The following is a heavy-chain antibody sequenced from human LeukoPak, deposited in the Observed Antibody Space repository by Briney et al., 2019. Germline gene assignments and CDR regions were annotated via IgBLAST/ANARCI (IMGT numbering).Heavy chain of an antibody. J-gene: IGHJ5*02. V-gene: IGHV4-34*01. D-gene: IGHD2-15*01. CDR1: GFTFSTFA. CDR3: ARGRYCSGGSCYHSRRWFDP. CDR2: INHSGST. Sequence: GSLRLSCAASGFTFSTFAMIWVRQPPGKGLEWIGEINHSGSTNYNPSLKSRVTISVDTSKNQFSLKLSSVTAADTAVYYCARGRYCSGGSCYHSRRWFDPWGQGTLVTVSS.